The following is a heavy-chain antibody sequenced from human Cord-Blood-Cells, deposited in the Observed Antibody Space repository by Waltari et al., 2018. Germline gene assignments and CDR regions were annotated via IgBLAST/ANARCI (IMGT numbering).Heavy chain of an antibody. CDR1: GGSISSSSYY. CDR2: IYYSGST. D-gene: IGHD6-19*01. CDR3: ATFAPKYSSGWSNWFDP. J-gene: IGHJ5*02. V-gene: IGHV4-39*07. Sequence: QLQLPESGPGLVQPSETLSLTCTVSGGSISSSSYYWGWIRPPPGKGLEWIGSIYYSGSTYYNPSLKSRVTISVDTSKNQFSLKLSSVTAADTAVYYCATFAPKYSSGWSNWFDPWGQGTLVTVSS.